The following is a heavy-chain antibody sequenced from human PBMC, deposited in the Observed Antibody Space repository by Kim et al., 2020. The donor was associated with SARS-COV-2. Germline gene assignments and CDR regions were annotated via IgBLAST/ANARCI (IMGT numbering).Heavy chain of an antibody. CDR3: AGHPPGGYYDSSGYR. D-gene: IGHD3-22*01. J-gene: IGHJ5*02. Sequence: SETLSLTCTVSGGSISSSSYYWGWIRQPPGKGLEWIGSIYYSGSTYYNPSPKSRVTISVDTSKNQFSLKLCSVTAADTAVYYCAGHPPGGYYDSSGYRWGQGTLVTVSS. CDR2: IYYSGST. V-gene: IGHV4-39*01. CDR1: GGSISSSSYY.